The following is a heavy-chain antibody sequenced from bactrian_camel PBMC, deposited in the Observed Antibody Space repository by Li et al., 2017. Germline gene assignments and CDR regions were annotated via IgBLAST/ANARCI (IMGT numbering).Heavy chain of an antibody. CDR3: AADRALDDDCYVGSLYTDFAY. Sequence: HVQLVESGGGSVQTGGSLRLSCAPSGLSVSDSSMAWFRQSPGKEPEAVAAIRRDDLTTYADSLKARFTISRDNAKSTLYLQMNNLKPEDTAMYYCAADRALDDDCYVGSLYTDFAYWGQGTQVTVS. CDR2: IRRDDLT. D-gene: IGHD3*01. J-gene: IGHJ6*01. CDR1: GLSVSDSS. V-gene: IGHV3S26*01.